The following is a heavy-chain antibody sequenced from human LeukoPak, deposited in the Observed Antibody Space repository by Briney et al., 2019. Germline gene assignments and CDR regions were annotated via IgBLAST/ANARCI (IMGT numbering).Heavy chain of an antibody. CDR3: ARDWAGSSYDY. CDR1: GFTFSIYS. CDR2: ISSTSSYI. D-gene: IGHD3-10*01. J-gene: IGHJ4*02. Sequence: GGSLRLSCAASGFTFSIYSIQLVRQTPGKGLEWVSSISSTSSYIYYADSVKGRFTISRDNAKNTVYLQMKSLRAEDTAVYYCARDWAGSSYDYWGQGTLVTVSS. V-gene: IGHV3-21*01.